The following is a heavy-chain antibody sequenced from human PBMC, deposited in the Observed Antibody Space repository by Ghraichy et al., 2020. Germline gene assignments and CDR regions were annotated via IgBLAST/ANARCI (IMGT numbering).Heavy chain of an antibody. J-gene: IGHJ2*01. CDR2: IYYSGST. D-gene: IGHD4-17*01. V-gene: IGHV4-39*01. Sequence: GSLRLSCTVSGGSISSSSYYWGWIRQPPGKGLEWIGSIYYSGSTYYNPSLKSRVTISVDTSKNQFSLKLSSVTAADTTVYYCARLPDYGDYVGWYFDLWGRGTLVAVPS. CDR1: GGSISSSSYY. CDR3: ARLPDYGDYVGWYFDL.